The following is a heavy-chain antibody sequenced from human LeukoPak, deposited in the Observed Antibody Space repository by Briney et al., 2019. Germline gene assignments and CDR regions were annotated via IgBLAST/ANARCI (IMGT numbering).Heavy chain of an antibody. J-gene: IGHJ4*02. D-gene: IGHD3-10*01. V-gene: IGHV4-61*02. CDR3: ARDRYREVRGVIGV. Sequence: SETLSLTCTVSGGSISSGSYYWSWIRQPAGKGLEWIGRIYTSGSTNYNPSLKSRVTISVDTSKNQFSLKLSSVTAADTAVYYCARDRYREVRGVIGVWGQGTLVTVSS. CDR2: IYTSGST. CDR1: GGSISSGSYY.